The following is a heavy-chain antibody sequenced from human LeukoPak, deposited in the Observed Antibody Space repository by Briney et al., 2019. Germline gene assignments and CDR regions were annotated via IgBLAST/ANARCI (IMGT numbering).Heavy chain of an antibody. CDR2: IYYSGST. CDR1: GGSVGSGSYY. V-gene: IGHV4-61*01. Sequence: SETLSLTCTVSGGSVGSGSYYWSWVRQPPGKGLEWIGYIYYSGSTNYNPSLKSRVTISVDTSKNQFSLRLSSVTAADTAVYYCVIGYCSSTSCYPFNYWGQGTLVTVSS. CDR3: VIGYCSSTSCYPFNY. D-gene: IGHD2-2*01. J-gene: IGHJ4*02.